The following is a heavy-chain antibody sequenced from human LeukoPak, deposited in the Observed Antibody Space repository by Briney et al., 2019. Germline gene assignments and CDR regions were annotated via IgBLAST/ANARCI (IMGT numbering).Heavy chain of an antibody. D-gene: IGHD2-2*01. CDR2: ISSSSSYI. V-gene: IGHV3-21*01. J-gene: IGHJ4*02. CDR3: ARVPGVVLPAAMPVRDY. CDR1: GFTFSSYS. Sequence: GGSLRLSCAASGFTFSSYSMNWVRQAPGKGLEWVSSISSSSSYIYYADSVKGRFTISRDNDKNSLYLQMNSLRPEDTAVYYCARVPGVVLPAAMPVRDYWGQGTLVTVSS.